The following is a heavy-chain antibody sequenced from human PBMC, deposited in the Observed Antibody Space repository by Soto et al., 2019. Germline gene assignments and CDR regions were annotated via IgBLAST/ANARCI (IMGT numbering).Heavy chain of an antibody. Sequence: ASVKVSCKASGYTFTDYYIHWVRQAPGQGLEWIGWINPRTGVTKFSQKFQGRVTVTRDTSISTAYMDLSRLRSDDTAVYYCARAFPNCDSSGHYWGQGTLVTVSS. V-gene: IGHV1-2*02. D-gene: IGHD3-22*01. CDR3: ARAFPNCDSSGHY. CDR2: INPRTGVT. J-gene: IGHJ4*02. CDR1: GYTFTDYY.